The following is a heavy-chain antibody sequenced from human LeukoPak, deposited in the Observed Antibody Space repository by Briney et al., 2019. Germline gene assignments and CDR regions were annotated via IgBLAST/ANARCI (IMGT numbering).Heavy chain of an antibody. J-gene: IGHJ4*02. Sequence: GGFLRLSCAASGFTFSSYGMHWVRQAPGKGLEWVAFIRYDGSNKYYADSVKGRFTISRDNSKNTLYLQMNSLRAEDTAVYYCAKEYSSGGGDYWGQGTLVTVSS. CDR3: AKEYSSGGGDY. CDR2: IRYDGSNK. V-gene: IGHV3-30*02. CDR1: GFTFSSYG. D-gene: IGHD6-19*01.